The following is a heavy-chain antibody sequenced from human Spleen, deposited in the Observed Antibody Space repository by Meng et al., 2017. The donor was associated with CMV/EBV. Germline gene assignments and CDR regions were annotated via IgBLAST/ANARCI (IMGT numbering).Heavy chain of an antibody. J-gene: IGHJ5*02. V-gene: IGHV4-31*03. CDR2: IYYSGST. CDR3: ARGLRRSGHNFNWFDP. D-gene: IGHD3-3*01. Sequence: SETLSLTCTVSGGSISSGGYYWSWIRQHPGKGLEWIGYIYYSGSTYYNPSLKSRVTISVDTSKNQFSLKLSSVTAADTAVYYCARGLRRSGHNFNWFDPWGQGTLVTVSS. CDR1: GGSISSGGYY.